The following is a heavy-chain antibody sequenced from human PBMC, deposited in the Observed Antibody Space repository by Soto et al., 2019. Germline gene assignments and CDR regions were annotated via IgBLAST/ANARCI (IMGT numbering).Heavy chain of an antibody. V-gene: IGHV3-23*01. CDR1: GLTFSNYA. CDR2: MSGSSSTT. CDR3: AKNQERELPRVIDF. J-gene: IGHJ4*02. D-gene: IGHD1-7*01. Sequence: EVRLLESGGGLVKPGGSLRLSCATPGLTFSNYAMSWVRQAPGGGLAWVSSMSGSSSTTYYADSVRGRFTISRDRSKNTLYLQMSSLRAEDTALYYCAKNQERELPRVIDFWGQGTLVTVSS.